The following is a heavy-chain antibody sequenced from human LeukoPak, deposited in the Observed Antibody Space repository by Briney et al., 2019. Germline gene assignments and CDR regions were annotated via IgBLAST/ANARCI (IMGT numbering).Heavy chain of an antibody. D-gene: IGHD3-10*01. J-gene: IGHJ6*02. CDR1: GGSISGYY. CDR2: INHSGST. CDR3: ARFAYYGSGSYYHYYYYGMDV. V-gene: IGHV4-34*01. Sequence: SETLSLTCTVSGGSISGYYWSWIRQPPGKGLEWIGEINHSGSTNYNPSLKSRVTISVDTSKNQFSLKLSSVTAADTAVYYCARFAYYGSGSYYHYYYYGMDVWGQGTTVTVSS.